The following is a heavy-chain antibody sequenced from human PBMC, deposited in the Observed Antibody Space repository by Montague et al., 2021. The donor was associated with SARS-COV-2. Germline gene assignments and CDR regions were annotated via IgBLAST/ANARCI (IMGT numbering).Heavy chain of an antibody. CDR1: GGSFSGYY. J-gene: IGHJ6*02. Sequence: SETLSLTCAVYGGSFSGYYLNWIRQPPGKGLEWIGEINHSGSTNXNPSLKSRVTIAVDTSKNQFSLKLTSVTAADTAVFYSARSTVTNSPFGFSNKLRSRYNGMDVWGQGTTVTVSS. CDR3: ARSTVTNSPFGFSNKLRSRYNGMDV. D-gene: IGHD4-17*01. CDR2: INHSGST. V-gene: IGHV4-34*01.